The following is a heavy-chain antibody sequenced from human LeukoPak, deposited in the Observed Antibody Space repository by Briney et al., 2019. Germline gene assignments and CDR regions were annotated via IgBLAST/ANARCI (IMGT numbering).Heavy chain of an antibody. D-gene: IGHD3-3*02. CDR3: ATGALPIGFLESIRPGNYFSIYMGV. V-gene: IGHV3-30*04. CDR2: ISPDGNNK. Sequence: GGSLRLSCDASGFTLTTYPMHWVRQAPGKGLEWMTLISPDGNNKDYADSVKGRFTISRDNSKNTLFLQMTSLTSEDTGVYYCATGALPIGFLESIRPGNYFSIYMGVWGKGTMVIVSS. J-gene: IGHJ6*03. CDR1: GFTLTTYP.